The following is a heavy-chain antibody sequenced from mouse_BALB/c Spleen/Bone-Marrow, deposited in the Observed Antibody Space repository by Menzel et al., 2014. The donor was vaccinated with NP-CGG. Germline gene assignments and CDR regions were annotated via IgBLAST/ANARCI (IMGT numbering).Heavy chain of an antibody. CDR1: GYTFTSYW. CDR2: IDPSDSYT. J-gene: IGHJ2*01. CDR3: AIATVVATGDY. V-gene: IGHV1-69*02. Sequence: VHLVESGAELVKPGASVKLSCKASGYTFTSYWMHWVKQRPGQGLEWIGEIDPSDSYTNYNQKFKGKATLTVDKSSSTAYMQRSRLTSEGSAGYYCAIATVVATGDYWGRGTALTVSS. D-gene: IGHD1-1*01.